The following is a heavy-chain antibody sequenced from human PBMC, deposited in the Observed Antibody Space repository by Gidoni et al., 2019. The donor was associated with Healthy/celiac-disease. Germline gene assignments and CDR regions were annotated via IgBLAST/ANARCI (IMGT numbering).Heavy chain of an antibody. CDR1: GRTCSSYA. J-gene: IGHJ3*01. V-gene: IGHV3-30*09. CDR2: ISYYGSNK. D-gene: IGHD2-21*02. Sequence: QVQRGESGGGGVQPGRSLSRPGAASGRTCSSYALNGVRQAPGKGLEWVGVISYYGSNKYYADSVKGRFAISRDKSTISLYLQMISLCAEYTAVYYCASDPAHCGGDCFPSDDAFDVWGQGTMVTVSS. CDR3: ASDPAHCGGDCFPSDDAFDV.